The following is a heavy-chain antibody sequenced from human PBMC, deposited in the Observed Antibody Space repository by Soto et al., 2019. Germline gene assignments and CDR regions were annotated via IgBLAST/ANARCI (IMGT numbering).Heavy chain of an antibody. V-gene: IGHV4-34*01. D-gene: IGHD2-2*01. J-gene: IGHJ5*02. CDR2: INHSGST. CDR1: GGSFSGYY. Sequence: ASEALSLTCAVYGGSFSGYYWGWIRPPPGKGLEWIGEINHSGSTNYNPSLKSRVTISVDTSKNQFSLKLSSVTAADTAVYYCARGVYCSSTSCYGRWFDPWGQGTLVTVSS. CDR3: ARGVYCSSTSCYGRWFDP.